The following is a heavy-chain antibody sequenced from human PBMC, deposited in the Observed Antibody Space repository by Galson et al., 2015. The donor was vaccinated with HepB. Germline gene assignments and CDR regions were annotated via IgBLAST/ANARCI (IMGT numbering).Heavy chain of an antibody. CDR3: ARDKWFGGLSHYGMDV. J-gene: IGHJ6*02. V-gene: IGHV1-69*04. CDR1: GGTFSSYA. Sequence: SVKVSCKASGGTFSSYAISWVRQAPGQGLEWMGRIIPILGIANYAQKFQGRVTITADKSTSTAYMELSSLRSEDTAVYYCARDKWFGGLSHYGMDVWGQGTTVTVSS. D-gene: IGHD3-10*01. CDR2: IIPILGIA.